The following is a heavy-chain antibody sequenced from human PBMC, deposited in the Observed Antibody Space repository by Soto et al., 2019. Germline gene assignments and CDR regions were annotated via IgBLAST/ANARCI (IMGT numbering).Heavy chain of an antibody. J-gene: IGHJ6*02. CDR2: IYYSGST. CDR3: VRSTAGITMVRGVIAIDYYGMDV. Sequence: SETLSLTCTVSGGSISSSSYYWGWIRQPPGKGLEWIGSIYYSGSTYYNPSLKSRVTISVDTSKNQFSLKLSSVTAADTAVYYCVRSTAGITMVRGVIAIDYYGMDVWGQGTTVTVSS. CDR1: GGSISSSSYY. V-gene: IGHV4-39*01. D-gene: IGHD3-10*01.